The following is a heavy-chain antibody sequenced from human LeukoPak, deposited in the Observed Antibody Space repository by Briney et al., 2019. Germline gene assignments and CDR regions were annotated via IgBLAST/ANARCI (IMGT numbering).Heavy chain of an antibody. V-gene: IGHV1-8*01. Sequence: ASVKVSCKASGYTFTTYDINWVRQATGQGLEWMGWMSPNSGNTGYAQKFQGRVTMTRNTSISTAYMEVSSLRSEDTAVYYCARGRGSGHKENWFDPWGQGTLVTVSS. D-gene: IGHD6-19*01. CDR3: ARGRGSGHKENWFDP. CDR1: GYTFTTYD. CDR2: MSPNSGNT. J-gene: IGHJ5*02.